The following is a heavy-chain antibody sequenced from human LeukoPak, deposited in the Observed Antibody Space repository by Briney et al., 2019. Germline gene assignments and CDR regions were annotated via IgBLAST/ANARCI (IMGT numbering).Heavy chain of an antibody. J-gene: IGHJ4*02. CDR2: IKQDGSEK. CDR3: AREKVRGYSYGPRAFDY. Sequence: PGGSLRLSCAASGFTFSSYWMSWVRQAPGKGLEWVANIKQDGSEKYYVDSVNGRFTISRDNAKNSLYLQMNSLRAEDTAVYYCAREKVRGYSYGPRAFDYWGQGTLVTVSS. V-gene: IGHV3-7*03. D-gene: IGHD5-18*01. CDR1: GFTFSSYW.